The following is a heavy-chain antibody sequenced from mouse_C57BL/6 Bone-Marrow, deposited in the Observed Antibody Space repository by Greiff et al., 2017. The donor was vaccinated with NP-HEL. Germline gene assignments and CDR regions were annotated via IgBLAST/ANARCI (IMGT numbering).Heavy chain of an antibody. D-gene: IGHD1-1*01. CDR3: ARTTTGGDDYFDC. J-gene: IGHJ2*01. Sequence: QVQLQQPGAELVMPGASVKLSCKASGYTFTSYWMHWVKQRPGQGLEWIGEIDPSDSYTNYNQKFKGKSTLTVDKSSSTAYMQLSSLTSEDSAVYYCARTTTGGDDYFDCWGQGTTLTVSS. V-gene: IGHV1-69*01. CDR2: IDPSDSYT. CDR1: GYTFTSYW.